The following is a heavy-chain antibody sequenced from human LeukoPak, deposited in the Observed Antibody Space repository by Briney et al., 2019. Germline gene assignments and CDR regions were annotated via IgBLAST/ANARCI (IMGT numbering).Heavy chain of an antibody. CDR3: ARSIGYYYSSGYHDY. CDR1: GYTFSGYY. Sequence: ASVTVSCKDSGYTFSGYYMHWVRQAPGQGLEGMGWINPNSGDKNYAQTFEGRVTITRDTSSSTAYMELSRLRSDHTAVYYCARSIGYYYSSGYHDYWGQGTLVTVSS. D-gene: IGHD3-22*01. V-gene: IGHV1-2*02. J-gene: IGHJ4*02. CDR2: INPNSGDK.